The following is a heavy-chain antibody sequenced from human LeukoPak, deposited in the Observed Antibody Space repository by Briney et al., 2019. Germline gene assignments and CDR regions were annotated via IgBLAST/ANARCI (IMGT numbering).Heavy chain of an antibody. CDR2: INPNSGGT. CDR3: ARDRYYDSSGYHYYFDY. D-gene: IGHD3-22*01. CDR1: GYTFTGYY. Sequence: ASVKVSCKASGYTFTGYYMHWVRQAPGQGLEWMGWINPNSGGTKYAQKFQGRVTMTRDTSISTAYMELCRLRSDDTAVYYCARDRYYDSSGYHYYFDYWGQGTLVTVSS. J-gene: IGHJ4*02. V-gene: IGHV1-2*02.